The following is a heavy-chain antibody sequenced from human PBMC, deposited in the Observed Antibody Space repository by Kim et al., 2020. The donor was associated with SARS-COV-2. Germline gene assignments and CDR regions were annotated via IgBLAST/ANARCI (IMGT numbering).Heavy chain of an antibody. CDR3: AETVRGANLYF. J-gene: IGHJ4*02. D-gene: IGHD3-10*01. Sequence: SETLSLTCSVSGVSISSYYWSWIRQPPGKGLERIGYIYYSRSANYNPSLRSRVTISVDTSKNQFSLKLSLVTAADTAVYYCAETVRGANLYFWARGALVT. CDR1: GVSISSYY. CDR2: IYYSRSA. V-gene: IGHV4-59*08.